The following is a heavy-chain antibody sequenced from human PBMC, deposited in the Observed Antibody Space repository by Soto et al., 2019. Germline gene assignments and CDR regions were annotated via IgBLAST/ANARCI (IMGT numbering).Heavy chain of an antibody. D-gene: IGHD1-20*01. CDR3: AHRRGGYNWDDGDFDY. V-gene: IGHV2-5*02. CDR2: IYWDNDR. CDR1: GFSLTTSGVG. J-gene: IGHJ4*02. Sequence: QITLKESGPTLVKPTQTLTLTCTFSGFSLTTSGVGVGWIRQPPGEALESLALIYWDNDRRYNPSLRSRLASSKDTSKNQVVLTMTNVDPVDTGTYYWAHRRGGYNWDDGDFDYWGPGTLVTVSS.